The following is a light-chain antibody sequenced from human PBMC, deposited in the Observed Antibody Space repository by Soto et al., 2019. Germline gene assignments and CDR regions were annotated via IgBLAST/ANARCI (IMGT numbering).Light chain of an antibody. V-gene: IGKV1-39*01. Sequence: IQMTQSPSSLSASVEDRVIITCRASQSISNHLNWYQQKPGKAPKLLIFAASSLQSGVPSRFSGSGSGTDFTLTISSLQPEDFATYYCQQADSLPLVTFGQGTRLEIK. CDR3: QQADSLPLVT. CDR1: QSISNH. CDR2: AAS. J-gene: IGKJ5*01.